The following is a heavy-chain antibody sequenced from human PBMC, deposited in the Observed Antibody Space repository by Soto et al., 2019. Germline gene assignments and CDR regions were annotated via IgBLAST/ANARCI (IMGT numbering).Heavy chain of an antibody. CDR1: GFPFKNFA. V-gene: IGHV3-23*01. D-gene: IGHD2-15*01. Sequence: PGGSLRLSCVGSGFPFKNFAINWVRQAPGKGLEWVSVIRGTALNTYYAASVKGRFTISRDNSKNTVYLQMDSLRVEDTAVYYCANRASPVNIDNWFDHWGPGTQVTVS. CDR2: IRGTALNT. CDR3: ANRASPVNIDNWFDH. J-gene: IGHJ5*02.